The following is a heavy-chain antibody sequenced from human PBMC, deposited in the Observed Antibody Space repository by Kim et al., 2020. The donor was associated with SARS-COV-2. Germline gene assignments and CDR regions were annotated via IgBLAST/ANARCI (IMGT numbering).Heavy chain of an antibody. CDR1: GFTVSSNY. CDR2: IYSGGST. V-gene: IGHV3-66*01. D-gene: IGHD6-13*01. CDR3: ARGPPVAAAGIYYYYGMDV. J-gene: IGHJ6*02. Sequence: GGSLRLSCAASGFTVSSNYMSWVRQAPGKGLEWVSVIYSGGSTYYADSVKGRFTISRDNSKNTLYLQMNSLRAEDTAVYYCARGPPVAAAGIYYYYGMDVWGQGTTVTVSS.